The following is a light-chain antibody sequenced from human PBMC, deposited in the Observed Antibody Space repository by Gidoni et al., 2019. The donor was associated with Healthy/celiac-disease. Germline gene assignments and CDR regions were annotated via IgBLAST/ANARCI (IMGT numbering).Light chain of an antibody. CDR1: SSDVRSYHL. CDR3: CSYAGSSTWV. CDR2: EGS. J-gene: IGLJ3*02. V-gene: IGLV2-23*01. Sequence: QSGRTQPASVSGTPGQSSTISCTGTSSDVRSYHLVSWYQQHPGNAPKLMIYEGSKRPSGVSNRFSGSKSGNTASLTISGLQAEDEADYYCCSYAGSSTWVFGGGTTLTVL.